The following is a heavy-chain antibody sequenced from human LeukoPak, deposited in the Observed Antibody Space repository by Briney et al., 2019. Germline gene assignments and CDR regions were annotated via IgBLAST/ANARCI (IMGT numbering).Heavy chain of an antibody. J-gene: IGHJ4*02. CDR1: GFTFSSNY. CDR3: ARDGNGDYGFDY. D-gene: IGHD4-17*01. Sequence: PGGSLRLSCAASGFTFSSNYMSWVRQAPGKGLEWVSVIYSGGSTYYADSVKGRFTISRDNSKNTLYLQMNSLRAEDTAAYYCARDGNGDYGFDYWGQGTLVTVSS. V-gene: IGHV3-53*01. CDR2: IYSGGST.